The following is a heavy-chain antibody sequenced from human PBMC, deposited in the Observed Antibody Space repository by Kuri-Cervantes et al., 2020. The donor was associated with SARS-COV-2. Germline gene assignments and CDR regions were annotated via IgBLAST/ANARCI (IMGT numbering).Heavy chain of an antibody. Sequence: LSLTCAASGFTFSSYSMNWVRQAPGKGLEWVSSISSSSSYIYYADSVKGRFTISRDNAKNSLYLQMNSLRAEDTAVYYCARGPHHYDILTGYYFDYWGQGTLVTVSS. CDR3: ARGPHHYDILTGYYFDY. D-gene: IGHD3-9*01. CDR2: ISSSSSYI. J-gene: IGHJ4*02. CDR1: GFTFSSYS. V-gene: IGHV3-21*01.